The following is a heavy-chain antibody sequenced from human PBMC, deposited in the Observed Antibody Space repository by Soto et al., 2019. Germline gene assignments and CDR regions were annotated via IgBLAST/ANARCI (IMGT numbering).Heavy chain of an antibody. D-gene: IGHD2-15*01. Sequence: EVQLLESGGGLVQPGGSLRLSCAASGFTFSSYAMSWVRQAPGKGLEWVSAISGSGGSTYYADSVKGRFTISRDNSKNTLYLQMNSLRAEDTAVYYCAKDPRYCSGGSCPTGGYFDYWGQGPLVTVSS. CDR2: ISGSGGST. CDR3: AKDPRYCSGGSCPTGGYFDY. CDR1: GFTFSSYA. V-gene: IGHV3-23*01. J-gene: IGHJ4*02.